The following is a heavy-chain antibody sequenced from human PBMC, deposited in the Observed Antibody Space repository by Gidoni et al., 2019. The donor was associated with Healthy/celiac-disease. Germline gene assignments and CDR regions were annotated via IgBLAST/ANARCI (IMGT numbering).Heavy chain of an antibody. V-gene: IGHV3-7*04. Sequence: EVQLVESGGGLVQPGGSLRLSCAASGFTFSRYWMGWVRQAPGKGLEWVANIKQDGSEKYYVDSVKGRFTISRDNAKNSRYLQMNSLRAEDTAVYYCARGPGGSYYRGYYGMDVWGQGTTVTVSS. CDR1: GFTFSRYW. CDR3: ARGPGGSYYRGYYGMDV. J-gene: IGHJ6*02. D-gene: IGHD1-26*01. CDR2: IKQDGSEK.